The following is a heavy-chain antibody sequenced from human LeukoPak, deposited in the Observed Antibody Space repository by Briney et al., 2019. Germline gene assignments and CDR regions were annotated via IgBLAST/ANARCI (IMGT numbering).Heavy chain of an antibody. CDR1: GYSISSGYY. D-gene: IGHD1-26*01. CDR3: ARGEIMGATDFDY. V-gene: IGHV4-38-2*02. J-gene: IGHJ4*02. CDR2: IYHSGST. Sequence: SETLSLTCTVSGYSISSGYYWGWIRQPPGKGLEWIGSIYHSGSTYYNPSLKSRVTISVDTSKNQFSLKLSSVTAADTAVYYCARGEIMGATDFDYWGQGTLVTVSS.